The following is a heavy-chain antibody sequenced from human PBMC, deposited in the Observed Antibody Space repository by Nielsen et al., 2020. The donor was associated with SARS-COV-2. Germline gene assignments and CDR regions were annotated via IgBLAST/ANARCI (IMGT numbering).Heavy chain of an antibody. CDR2: INHSGST. CDR3: ARHHSTVTTFDY. D-gene: IGHD4-17*01. CDR1: GGSFSGYY. J-gene: IGHJ4*02. Sequence: SETLSLTCAVYGGSFSGYYWSWIRQPPGKGLEWIGEINHSGSTNYNPSLKSRVTISVDTSKNQFSLKLSSVTAADTAVYYCARHHSTVTTFDYWGQGTLVTVSS. V-gene: IGHV4-34*01.